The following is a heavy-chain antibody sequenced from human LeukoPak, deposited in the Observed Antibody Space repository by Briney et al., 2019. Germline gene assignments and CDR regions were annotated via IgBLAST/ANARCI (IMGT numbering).Heavy chain of an antibody. CDR3: TTEILLYFQH. D-gene: IGHD3-10*01. Sequence: GGSLRLSCAASGFTFSNAWMSWVRQAPGKGLEWVGRINSKTDGGTTDYAAPVKGRFTISRDDSKNTLYLQMNSLKTEDTAVYYCTTEILLYFQHWGQGTLVTVSS. CDR2: INSKTDGGTT. J-gene: IGHJ1*01. CDR1: GFTFSNAW. V-gene: IGHV3-15*01.